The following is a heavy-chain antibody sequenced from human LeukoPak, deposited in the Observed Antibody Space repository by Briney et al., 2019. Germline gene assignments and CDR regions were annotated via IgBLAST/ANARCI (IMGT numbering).Heavy chain of an antibody. V-gene: IGHV3-30*02. J-gene: IGHJ4*02. CDR3: AKNEVWWLPDS. CDR1: GFTFSSYG. Sequence: GGSLRLSCAASGFTFSSYGMHWVRQAPGKGLEWVSVIRYDGSNEYYADSVKGRFTISRDNSKNTLYLQMNSLRADDTALYYCAKNEVWWLPDSWGQGTLVTVSS. D-gene: IGHD5-12*01. CDR2: IRYDGSNE.